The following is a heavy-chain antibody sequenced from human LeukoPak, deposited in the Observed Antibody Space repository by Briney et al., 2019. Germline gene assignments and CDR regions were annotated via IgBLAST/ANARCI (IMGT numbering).Heavy chain of an antibody. CDR1: GGSISSYY. CDR2: IYYSGST. Sequence: SETLSLTCTVSGGSISSYYWSWIRQPPGKGLEWIGYIYYSGSTNYNPSLKSRVTISVDTSKNQFSLNLKSVTAADTAVYYCARYGNPPRGFDIWGQGTMVTVSS. D-gene: IGHD1-26*01. J-gene: IGHJ3*02. V-gene: IGHV4-59*01. CDR3: ARYGNPPRGFDI.